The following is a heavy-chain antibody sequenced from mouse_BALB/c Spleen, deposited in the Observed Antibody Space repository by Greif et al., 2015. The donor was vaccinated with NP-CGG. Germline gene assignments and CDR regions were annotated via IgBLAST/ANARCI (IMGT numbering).Heavy chain of an antibody. CDR3: ARDGNYGYYAMDY. CDR2: IDPYNGGT. D-gene: IGHD2-1*01. Sequence: EVQGVESGPELVKPGASVKVSCKASGYAFTSYNMYRVKQSHGKSLEWIGYIDPYNGGTSYNQKFKGKATLTVDKSSSTAYMHLNSLTSEDSAVYYCARDGNYGYYAMDYWGQGTSVTVSS. V-gene: IGHV1S135*01. J-gene: IGHJ4*01. CDR1: GYAFTSYN.